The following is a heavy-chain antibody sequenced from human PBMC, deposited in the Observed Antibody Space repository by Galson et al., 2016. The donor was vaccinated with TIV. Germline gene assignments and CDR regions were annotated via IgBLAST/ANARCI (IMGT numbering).Heavy chain of an antibody. V-gene: IGHV3-66*02. D-gene: IGHD3-22*01. CDR3: ARDRVVDATYYYYYYGMDV. CDR1: RLSVSINY. J-gene: IGHJ6*02. CDR2: ISDDGNT. Sequence: SLRLSCAASRLSVSINYMTWVRQAPGKGLEWVSLISDDGNTYYADSVKGRFTISRDNSKNTLYLQMNTLRVEDTAVYFCARDRVVDATYYYYYYGMDVWGQGTAVTVSS.